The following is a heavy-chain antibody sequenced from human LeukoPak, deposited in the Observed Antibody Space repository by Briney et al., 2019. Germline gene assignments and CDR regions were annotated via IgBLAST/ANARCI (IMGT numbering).Heavy chain of an antibody. CDR3: ARASGSYWWFDS. CDR1: EYTFTGYY. V-gene: IGHV1-2*02. D-gene: IGHD1-26*01. Sequence: GASVKVSCKASEYTFTGYYLHWVRQAPGQGLEWMGCVNPNSGDINYAQKFQGSVTMTRDTSISTVYMELSRLRSDDTAVYYCARASGSYWWFDSWGQGTLVTVSS. J-gene: IGHJ5*01. CDR2: VNPNSGDI.